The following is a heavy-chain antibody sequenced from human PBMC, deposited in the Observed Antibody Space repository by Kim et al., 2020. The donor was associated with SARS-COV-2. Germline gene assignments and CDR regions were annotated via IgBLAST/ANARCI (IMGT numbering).Heavy chain of an antibody. CDR3: VRDGNCASDCYPDYYFDF. CDR2: INKDGSER. D-gene: IGHD2-21*02. V-gene: IGHV3-7*01. CDR1: GFTFNSYW. Sequence: GGSLRLSCAVSGFTFNSYWMSWVRQAPGKGLVWVASINKDGSERQYVDSVKGRFTISRDNAKNSLYLQMNSLRVEDTAVYYCVRDGNCASDCYPDYYFDFWGQGILVPVSS. J-gene: IGHJ4*02.